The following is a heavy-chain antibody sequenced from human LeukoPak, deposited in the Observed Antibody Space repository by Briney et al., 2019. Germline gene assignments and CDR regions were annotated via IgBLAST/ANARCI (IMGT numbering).Heavy chain of an antibody. CDR1: EFTLRNYW. CDR3: ARDTVASWILSY. Sequence: GGSLRLSCAASEFTLRNYWMSWVRQAPGKGLEWVATIKQDGSEKYYVDSVKGRFTTSRDNAKNSLYLQMNSLRAEDTAVYYCARDTVASWILSYWGQGTLVTVSS. D-gene: IGHD6-19*01. J-gene: IGHJ4*02. V-gene: IGHV3-7*01. CDR2: IKQDGSEK.